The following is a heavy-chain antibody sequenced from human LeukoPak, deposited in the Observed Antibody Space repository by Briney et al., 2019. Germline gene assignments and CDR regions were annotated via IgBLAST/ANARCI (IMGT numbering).Heavy chain of an antibody. D-gene: IGHD6-13*01. Sequence: PSETLSLTCTASGGFISSSGYYWGWIRQPPGKGLEWIGYIYYSGSTNYNPSLKSRVTISVDTSKNQFSLKLSSVTAADTAVYYCARTLSSWAFDYWGQGTLVTVSS. V-gene: IGHV4-61*05. J-gene: IGHJ4*02. CDR1: GGFISSSGYY. CDR3: ARTLSSWAFDY. CDR2: IYYSGST.